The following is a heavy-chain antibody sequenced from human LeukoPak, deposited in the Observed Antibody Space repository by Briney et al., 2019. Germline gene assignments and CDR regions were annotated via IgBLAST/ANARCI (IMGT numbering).Heavy chain of an antibody. CDR2: ISGSGGST. Sequence: GGSLRLSCAASGFTFSTYAMSWVRLAPGKGLEWVSGISGSGGSTYYADSVKGRFTSSRDNSNNTLYVRMSSLRVEDTAVYYCAKSGGLSGSGRLAMDVWGQGTTVTVSS. CDR3: AKSGGLSGSGRLAMDV. J-gene: IGHJ6*02. D-gene: IGHD3-10*01. CDR1: GFTFSTYA. V-gene: IGHV3-23*01.